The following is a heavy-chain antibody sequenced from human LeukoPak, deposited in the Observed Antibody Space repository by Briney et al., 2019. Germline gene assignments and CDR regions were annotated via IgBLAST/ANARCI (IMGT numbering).Heavy chain of an antibody. CDR3: ARQSYSSSWYWFDP. V-gene: IGHV4-61*09. J-gene: IGHJ5*02. Sequence: SQTLSLTCTVSGGSLSSGTDYWSWIRQSAGKGLEWIGYIYYSGSTNYNPSLKSRVTISVNTSKNQFSLKLSSVTAADTAVYYCARQSYSSSWYWFDPWGQGTLVTVSS. D-gene: IGHD6-13*01. CDR2: IYYSGST. CDR1: GGSLSSGTDY.